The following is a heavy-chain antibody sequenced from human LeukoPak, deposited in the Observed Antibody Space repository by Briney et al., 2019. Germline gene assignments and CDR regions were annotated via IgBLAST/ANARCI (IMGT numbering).Heavy chain of an antibody. D-gene: IGHD2-15*01. Sequence: GALRLSFAASGFTFSNYAMAWVRPAPGKGLEWVSGISGSGGTTFYADSVKGRLTISRDNSKNTLDLQMNSLRADDTAVYYCALSGVMGHYWGQGTLVTVSS. CDR2: ISGSGGTT. J-gene: IGHJ4*02. CDR1: GFTFSNYA. V-gene: IGHV3-23*01. CDR3: ALSGVMGHY.